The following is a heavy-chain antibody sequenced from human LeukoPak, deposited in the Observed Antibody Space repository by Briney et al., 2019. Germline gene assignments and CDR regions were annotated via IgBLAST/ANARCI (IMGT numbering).Heavy chain of an antibody. V-gene: IGHV3-23*01. CDR3: AKGAYCGGDCTRGYYFDY. J-gene: IGHJ4*02. Sequence: PGGSLRLSCAASGFTFRSYAMSWVRQAPGKGLEWVSAISGSGGSTYYADSVKGRFTISRDNSKNTLYLQMNSLRAEDTAVYYCAKGAYCGGDCTRGYYFDYWGQGTLATVSS. D-gene: IGHD2-21*02. CDR2: ISGSGGST. CDR1: GFTFRSYA.